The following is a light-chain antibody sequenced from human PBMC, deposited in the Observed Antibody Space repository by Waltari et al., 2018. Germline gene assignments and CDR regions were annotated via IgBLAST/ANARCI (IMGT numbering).Light chain of an antibody. J-gene: IGKJ1*01. Sequence: EFVLTQSPGTLSLSPGETATLSCRASQSVSRALVWYQQKPGQAPRLLIYDASRRAPGIPDRFSGSGSGTDFSLTISRLEPEDFAVYYCQKYERLPATFGQGTKVEIK. CDR1: QSVSRA. V-gene: IGKV3-20*01. CDR2: DAS. CDR3: QKYERLPAT.